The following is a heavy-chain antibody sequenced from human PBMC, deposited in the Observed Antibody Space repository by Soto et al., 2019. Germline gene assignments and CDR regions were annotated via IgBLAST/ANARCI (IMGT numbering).Heavy chain of an antibody. D-gene: IGHD6-25*01. V-gene: IGHV3-30-3*01. J-gene: IGHJ6*02. CDR1: GFTFSTYA. CDR3: ARDRVATAVDYYYGMDV. CDR2: ISYDGSIK. Sequence: PGGSLRLSCAASGFTFSTYAMHWVRQAPGKWLEWVALISYDGSIKVYADSVKGRFTVSRDNSKNTLYLQMTSLRKEDTAVFYCARDRVATAVDYYYGMDVWGQGXTVTVYS.